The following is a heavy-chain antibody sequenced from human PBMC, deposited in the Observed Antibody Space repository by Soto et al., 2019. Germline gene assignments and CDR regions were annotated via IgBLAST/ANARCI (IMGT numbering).Heavy chain of an antibody. CDR1: GFTFSSFA. CDR2: ISYDGVNK. V-gene: IGHV3-30*18. J-gene: IGHJ4*02. Sequence: PGGSLRLSCAASGFTFSSFAMHWVRQAPGKGPEWVTVISYDGVNKYYGDSVRGRFSISRDNSKNMVYLDMNSLRAEDTAVYYCAKAKEPYYDSSPGENWGQGTLVTVSS. D-gene: IGHD3-22*01. CDR3: AKAKEPYYDSSPGEN.